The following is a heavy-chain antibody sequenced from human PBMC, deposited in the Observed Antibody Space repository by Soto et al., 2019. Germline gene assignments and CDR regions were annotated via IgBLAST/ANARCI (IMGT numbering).Heavy chain of an antibody. D-gene: IGHD4-4*01. Sequence: ASVKVSCKASGYTFTSYGITWVRQAPGQGLELMGWISAYNGNTNYAQKLQGRVTMTTDTSTTTAYMELRSLRSDDTAVYYCARNHYTQGMDVWGQRTTVTVSS. V-gene: IGHV1-18*01. J-gene: IGHJ6*02. CDR2: ISAYNGNT. CDR1: GYTFTSYG. CDR3: ARNHYTQGMDV.